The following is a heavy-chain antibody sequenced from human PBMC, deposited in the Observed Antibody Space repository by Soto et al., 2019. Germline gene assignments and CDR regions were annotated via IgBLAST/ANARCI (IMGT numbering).Heavy chain of an antibody. J-gene: IGHJ6*02. CDR3: AHDSSWWRWLPDV. Sequence: QITLKESGPTLVKPTQTLTLTCTFSGFSLSTSGVGVGWIRQPPGKAPEWLALIYWNDDKRYSPSLKTRLTLTKHTSRNHVVLTMTSMEPADTATYYCAHDSSWWRWLPDVWGQGTTVTVSS. CDR1: GFSLSTSGVG. D-gene: IGHD2-21*01. CDR2: IYWNDDK. V-gene: IGHV2-5*01.